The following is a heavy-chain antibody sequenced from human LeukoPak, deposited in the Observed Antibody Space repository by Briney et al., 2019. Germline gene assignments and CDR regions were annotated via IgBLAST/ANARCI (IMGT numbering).Heavy chain of an antibody. CDR3: AREGGFDC. CDR1: GITVSDSH. J-gene: IGHJ4*02. Sequence: PGGSLRLSCAVSGITVSDSHMNWVRQAPGKGLEWVSVIFSGGSAYYADSVKGRFTISRDNSKSTLYLQMNNLRDEDTAVYYCAREGGFDCWGQGALVTVSS. V-gene: IGHV3-66*01. CDR2: IFSGGSA. D-gene: IGHD3-16*01.